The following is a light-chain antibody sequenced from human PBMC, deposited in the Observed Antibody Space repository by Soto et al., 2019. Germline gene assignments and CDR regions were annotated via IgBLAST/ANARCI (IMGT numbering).Light chain of an antibody. J-gene: IGLJ2*01. CDR2: EVS. V-gene: IGLV2-8*01. CDR1: SSDVGGYNY. CDR3: SSYAGSNNLI. Sequence: QSALTQPPSASGSPGQSVTISCTGNSSDVGGYNYVSWYQHHPGKAPKLMIYEVSKRPSGVPDRFSGSKSGNTASLTVSGLQAEDEADYYCSSYAGSNNLIFGGGTKVTVL.